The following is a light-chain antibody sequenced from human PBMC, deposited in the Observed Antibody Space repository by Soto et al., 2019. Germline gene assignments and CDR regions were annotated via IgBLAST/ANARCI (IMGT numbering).Light chain of an antibody. Sequence: DIQMTQSPSSLSAPVGHRVTITCRASQGINNYLAWYQQKPGKVPKVLIYAASTLQSGVPSRFSGSGSGTDFTVTISSLQPEDVATYYCQQLTNFRFTFGQGPKLDIK. CDR2: AAS. V-gene: IGKV1-27*01. J-gene: IGKJ2*01. CDR1: QGINNY. CDR3: QQLTNFRFT.